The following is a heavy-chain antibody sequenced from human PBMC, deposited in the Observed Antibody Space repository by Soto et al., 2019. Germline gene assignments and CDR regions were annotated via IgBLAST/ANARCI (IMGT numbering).Heavy chain of an antibody. D-gene: IGHD3-10*01. J-gene: IGHJ6*02. V-gene: IGHV3-23*01. CDR3: AKSTPMVRGVITYYYYYGMDV. Sequence: LRLSCAASGFTFSSYAMSWVRQAPGKGLEWVSAISGSGGSTYYADSVKGRFTISRDNSKNTLYLQMNSLRAEDTAVYYCAKSTPMVRGVITYYYYYGMDVWGQGTTVTVSS. CDR2: ISGSGGST. CDR1: GFTFSSYA.